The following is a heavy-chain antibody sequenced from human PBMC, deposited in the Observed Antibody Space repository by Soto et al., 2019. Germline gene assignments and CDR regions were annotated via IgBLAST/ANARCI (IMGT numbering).Heavy chain of an antibody. CDR1: GYSFRNYG. Sequence: QVKLVQSGADVKKPGASVKVSCKSSGYSFRNYGITWVRQAPGQGLEWMGWIGAYNGNTNYAQKFQGRVTMTTDTSTSTAYLELRSLRSDDTAVYYCARDSLPMAVAAPDNWGQGTLVTVSS. V-gene: IGHV1-18*01. CDR2: IGAYNGNT. J-gene: IGHJ4*02. CDR3: ARDSLPMAVAAPDN. D-gene: IGHD2-15*01.